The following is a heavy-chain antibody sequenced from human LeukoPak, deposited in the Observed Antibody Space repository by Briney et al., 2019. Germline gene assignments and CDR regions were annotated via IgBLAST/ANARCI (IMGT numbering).Heavy chain of an antibody. Sequence: NPSETLSLTCAVYGGSLSAYYWTWIRQPPRKGLEWIGEINHGGSTNYNPSLKSRVTISIDTSKNQFSLKLSSVTTADTAVYYCARDPREGAADFDYWGQGTLVTVSS. D-gene: IGHD6-13*01. J-gene: IGHJ4*02. CDR1: GGSLSAYY. V-gene: IGHV4-34*01. CDR3: ARDPREGAADFDY. CDR2: INHGGST.